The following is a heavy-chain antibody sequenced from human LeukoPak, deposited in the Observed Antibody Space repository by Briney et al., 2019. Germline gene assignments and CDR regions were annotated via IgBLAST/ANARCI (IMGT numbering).Heavy chain of an antibody. Sequence: SETLSLTCAVYGGSFSGYYWSWIRQPPGKGLEWIGEINHGGSTNYNPSLKSRVTISVDTSKNQFSLKLSSVTAADTAVYYCARGDYYDSGSYCPLMDVWGQGTTVTVSS. CDR1: GGSFSGYY. CDR2: INHGGST. V-gene: IGHV4-34*01. D-gene: IGHD3-10*01. J-gene: IGHJ6*02. CDR3: ARGDYYDSGSYCPLMDV.